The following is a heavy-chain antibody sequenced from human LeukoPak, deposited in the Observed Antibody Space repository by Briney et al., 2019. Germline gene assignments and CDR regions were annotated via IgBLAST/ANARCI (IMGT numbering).Heavy chain of an antibody. V-gene: IGHV3-74*01. Sequence: PGGSLRLSCATSGFXFSTYWMHWVRQAPGKGLVWVSRINSDGSDTAYAASVKGRFTISRDNAKNTLDLQMNSLRAEDTAMYYCARGFSQGQQLTLGYWGQGILVTVSS. J-gene: IGHJ4*02. CDR3: ARGFSQGQQLTLGY. CDR1: GFXFSTYW. CDR2: INSDGSDT. D-gene: IGHD6-13*01.